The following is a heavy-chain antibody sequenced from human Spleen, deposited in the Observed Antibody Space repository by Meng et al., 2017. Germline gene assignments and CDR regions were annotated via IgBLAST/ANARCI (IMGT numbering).Heavy chain of an antibody. CDR1: GFTFSSYE. Sequence: GESLKISCAASGFTFSSYEMNWVRQAPGKGLEWVSYISSSGSTIYYADSVKDRFTISRDNAKNSLYLQMNSLRAEDTAVYYCARSRRKVYYYGSGSYQVLELDYYYYGMDVWGQGTTVTVSS. J-gene: IGHJ6*02. D-gene: IGHD3-10*01. CDR3: ARSRRKVYYYGSGSYQVLELDYYYYGMDV. CDR2: ISSSGSTI. V-gene: IGHV3-48*03.